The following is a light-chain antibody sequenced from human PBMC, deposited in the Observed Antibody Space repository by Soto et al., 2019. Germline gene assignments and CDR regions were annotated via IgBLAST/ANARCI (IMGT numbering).Light chain of an antibody. CDR2: DAS. J-gene: IGKJ5*01. V-gene: IGKV1-39*01. Sequence: DIQMTQSPSSLSASVGDRVTITCRARQTINTYLNWYQQTPGTAPKLLIYDASSLQSGVPSRFRGSGSGTDFTLTISSLQPEDFATYYCQQNYSPPPITFGQGTRLEI. CDR1: QTINTY. CDR3: QQNYSPPPIT.